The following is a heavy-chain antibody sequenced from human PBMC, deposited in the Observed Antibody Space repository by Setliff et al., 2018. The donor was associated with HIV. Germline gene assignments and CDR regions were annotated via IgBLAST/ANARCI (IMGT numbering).Heavy chain of an antibody. V-gene: IGHV4-31*01. Sequence: SETLSLTCTVSGGSISGGVHYWGWIRQHPGKGLEWIGYIHYSGSTYYNPSLKSQVTISVDTSKNRLSLKLSSVTAADAAVYYCARAMSSSWYIDGFDIWGQGTVVTVSS. D-gene: IGHD6-13*01. CDR3: ARAMSSSWYIDGFDI. CDR2: IHYSGST. CDR1: GGSISGGVHY. J-gene: IGHJ3*02.